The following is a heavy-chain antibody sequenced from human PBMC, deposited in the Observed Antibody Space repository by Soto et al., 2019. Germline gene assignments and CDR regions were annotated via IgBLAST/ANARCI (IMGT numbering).Heavy chain of an antibody. CDR2: ISAYNGNT. CDR3: ARDRGYYYDSSGYWPDAFDI. Sequence: GASVKVSCKASGYTFTSYGISWVRQAPGRGLEWMGWISAYNGNTNYAQKLQGRVTMTTDTSTSTAYMELRSLRSDDTAVYYCARDRGYYYDSSGYWPDAFDIWGQGTMVTVSS. D-gene: IGHD3-22*01. J-gene: IGHJ3*02. CDR1: GYTFTSYG. V-gene: IGHV1-18*01.